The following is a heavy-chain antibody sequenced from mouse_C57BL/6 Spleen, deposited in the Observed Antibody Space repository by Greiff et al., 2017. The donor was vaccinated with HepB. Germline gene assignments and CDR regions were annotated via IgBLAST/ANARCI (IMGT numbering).Heavy chain of an antibody. CDR2: ISSGGSYT. CDR3: ARRITGTDYYAMDY. J-gene: IGHJ4*01. D-gene: IGHD4-1*01. V-gene: IGHV5-6*02. CDR1: GFTFSSYG. Sequence: EVKVVESGGDLVKPGGSLKLSCAASGFTFSSYGMSWVRQTPDKRLEWVATISSGGSYTYYPDSVKGRFTISRDNAKNTLYLQMSSLKSEDTAMYYCARRITGTDYYAMDYWGQGTSVTVSS.